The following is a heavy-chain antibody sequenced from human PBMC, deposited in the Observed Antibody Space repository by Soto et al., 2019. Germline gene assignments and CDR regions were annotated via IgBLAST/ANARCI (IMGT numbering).Heavy chain of an antibody. Sequence: GGSLRLSCAASGLTFTSYSMNWVRQAPGKGLEWVSGVSASGLNTDYADPVKGRFTISRDDSKNTLYLQMNSLKTEDTAVYYCTTDTYYYDSSGFDYWGQGTLVTVS. D-gene: IGHD3-22*01. CDR1: GLTFTSYS. J-gene: IGHJ4*02. V-gene: IGHV3-23*01. CDR2: VSASGLNT. CDR3: TTDTYYYDSSGFDY.